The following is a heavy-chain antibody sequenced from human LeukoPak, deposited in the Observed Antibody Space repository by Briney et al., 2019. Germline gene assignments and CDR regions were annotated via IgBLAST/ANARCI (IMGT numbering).Heavy chain of an antibody. CDR2: INPSVGTT. J-gene: IGHJ4*02. V-gene: IGHV1-46*01. D-gene: IGHD3-10*01. CDR1: GYTFTNYY. Sequence: ASVKVSCKASGYTFTNYYIHWVRQAPGQGLEWMGTINPSVGTTRSAKGRASLTRDTSTSTVYMALSTLRSEDTAVYYCARSVFPYYSGSGSPYNVDVRQNSYFDFWGQGTLVTVSS. CDR3: ARSVFPYYSGSGSPYNVDVRQNSYFDF.